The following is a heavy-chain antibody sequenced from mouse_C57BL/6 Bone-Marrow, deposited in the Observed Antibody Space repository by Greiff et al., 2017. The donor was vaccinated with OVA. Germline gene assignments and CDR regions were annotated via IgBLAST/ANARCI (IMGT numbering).Heavy chain of an antibody. J-gene: IGHJ1*03. D-gene: IGHD1-1*01. Sequence: EVQLQQSGPELVKPGASVKISCKASGYTFTDYYMNWVKQSHGKSLEWIGDINPNNGGTSYNQKFKGKATLTVDKSSSTAYMELRSLTSEDSAVYYCATTVVALYWYFDVWGTGTTVTVSS. V-gene: IGHV1-26*01. CDR1: GYTFTDYY. CDR3: ATTVVALYWYFDV. CDR2: INPNNGGT.